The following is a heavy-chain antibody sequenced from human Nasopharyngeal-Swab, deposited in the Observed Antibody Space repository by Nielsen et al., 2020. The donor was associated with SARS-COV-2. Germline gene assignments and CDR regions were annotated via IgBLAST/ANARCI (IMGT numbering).Heavy chain of an antibody. CDR3: ARGHDYGDFDY. D-gene: IGHD4-17*01. CDR2: IKQDGSEK. J-gene: IGHJ4*02. Sequence: GESLKISCAASGFTFSSYWMSWVRQAPGKGLEWVANIKQDGSEKYYVDSVKGRFTISRDNAKNSLYLQMNSLRAEDTAVYYCARGHDYGDFDYWGQGTLVTVSS. CDR1: GFTFSSYW. V-gene: IGHV3-7*01.